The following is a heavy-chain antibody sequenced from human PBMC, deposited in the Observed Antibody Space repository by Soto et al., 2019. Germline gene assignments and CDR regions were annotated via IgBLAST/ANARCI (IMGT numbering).Heavy chain of an antibody. V-gene: IGHV1-3*04. J-gene: IGHJ4*02. CDR3: ASKAFDY. Sequence: QVQFLQSGAELKKPGASVKVSCKTSGYIFSDYPIHWVRQAPGRGLEWVAWINTGNGTTRYSPRLQGRVTLRTDTSASTVNMHLTGLSIEDTAVYYCASKAFDYWGQGTKVAVS. CDR2: INTGNGTT. CDR1: GYIFSDYP.